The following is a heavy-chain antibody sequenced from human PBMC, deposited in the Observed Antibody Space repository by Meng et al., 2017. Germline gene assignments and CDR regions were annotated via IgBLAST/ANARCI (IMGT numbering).Heavy chain of an antibody. CDR1: GGSISSSSYY. CDR3: ARGDYYGSGSYFPYYGMDV. Sequence: GSLRLSCTVSGGSISSSSYYWGWIRQPPGKGLEWIGSIYYSGSTYYNPPLKSRVTISVDTSKNQFSLKLSSVTAADTAVYYCARGDYYGSGSYFPYYGMDVWGQGTTVTVAS. D-gene: IGHD3-10*01. V-gene: IGHV4-39*07. CDR2: IYYSGST. J-gene: IGHJ6*02.